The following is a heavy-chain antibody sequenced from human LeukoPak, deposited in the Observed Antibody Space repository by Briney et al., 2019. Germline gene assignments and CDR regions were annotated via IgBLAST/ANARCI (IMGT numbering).Heavy chain of an antibody. CDR2: IRYDGSHK. V-gene: IGHV3-30*02. CDR1: GFTFSSYG. Sequence: PGGSLRPSCAASGFTFSSYGIHWVRQAPGKGLEWVAFIRYDGSHKYYADSVKGRFTISRDNAKNSLYLQMNSLRAEDTAVYYCARDYSPSIAVAGTLDYWGQGTLVTVSS. J-gene: IGHJ4*02. D-gene: IGHD6-19*01. CDR3: ARDYSPSIAVAGTLDY.